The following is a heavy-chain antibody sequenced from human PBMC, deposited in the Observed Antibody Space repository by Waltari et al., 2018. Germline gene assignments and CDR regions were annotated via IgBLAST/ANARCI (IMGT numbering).Heavy chain of an antibody. CDR3: AHLGGCSSTSCYSDGMDV. CDR1: GFSLSTSGVG. D-gene: IGHD2-2*01. V-gene: IGHV2-5*01. CDR2: IYWNDDK. Sequence: QITLKESGPTLVKPTQTLTLTCTFSGFSLSTSGVGVGWIRQPPGKALEWLALIYWNDDKRYSPALKSRLTITKDTSKNQVVLTMTNMDPVDTATYYCAHLGGCSSTSCYSDGMDVWGQGTTVTVSS. J-gene: IGHJ6*02.